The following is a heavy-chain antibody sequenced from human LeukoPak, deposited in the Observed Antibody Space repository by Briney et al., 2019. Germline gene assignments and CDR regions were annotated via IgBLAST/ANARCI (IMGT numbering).Heavy chain of an antibody. J-gene: IGHJ4*02. CDR1: GFPFSIYE. CDR3: ARGGYTVTAYRVY. V-gene: IGHV3-48*03. D-gene: IGHD4-17*01. Sequence: GGSLGLSCAASGFPFSIYEMNWVRQAPGKGLEWVSYISSSGSTIYYADSVKGRFTISRDNAKNSLYLQMNSLRAEDTAVYYCARGGYTVTAYRVYWGQGTLVTVSS. CDR2: ISSSGSTI.